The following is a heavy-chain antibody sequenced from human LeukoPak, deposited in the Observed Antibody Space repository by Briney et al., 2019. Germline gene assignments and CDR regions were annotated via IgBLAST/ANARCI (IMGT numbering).Heavy chain of an antibody. V-gene: IGHV6-1*01. J-gene: IGHJ4*02. CDR1: GDSVSSNSAA. Sequence: SQTLSLTCAISGDSVSSNSAAWNWIRQSPSRGLEWLGRTYYRSKWYNDYAVSVKSRITINPDTSKNQFSLQLNSVTPEDTAVYYCARGIGEYSSPTYYFDYWGQGTLVTVSS. CDR2: TYYRSKWYN. CDR3: ARGIGEYSSPTYYFDY. D-gene: IGHD6-6*01.